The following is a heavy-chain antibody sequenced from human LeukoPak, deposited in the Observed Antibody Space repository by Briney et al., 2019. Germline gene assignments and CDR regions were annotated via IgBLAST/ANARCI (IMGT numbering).Heavy chain of an antibody. CDR1: GYTFTSYY. Sequence: ASVKVSCKASGYTFTSYYMHWVRQAPGQGLEWMAIINPSGGSTSYAQKFQGRVTMTRDTSPSTVYMELSSLRAEDTAVYYCAKDLGADYGDYTFDYWGQGTLVTVSS. CDR3: AKDLGADYGDYTFDY. V-gene: IGHV1-46*01. D-gene: IGHD4-17*01. J-gene: IGHJ4*02. CDR2: INPSGGST.